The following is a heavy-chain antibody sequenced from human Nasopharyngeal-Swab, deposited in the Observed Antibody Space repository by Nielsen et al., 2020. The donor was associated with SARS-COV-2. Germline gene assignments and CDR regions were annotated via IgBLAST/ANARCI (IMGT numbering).Heavy chain of an antibody. J-gene: IGHJ4*02. CDR2: VYYTGGT. Sequence: WIRQPPGKGLEWVGYVYYTGGTSYNPSLKSRVTISLDTSKKQFSLRLTSVTPADTAIYYCERMDAATDFWGQGTLVTVSS. D-gene: IGHD2-15*01. CDR3: ERMDAATDF. V-gene: IGHV4-59*08.